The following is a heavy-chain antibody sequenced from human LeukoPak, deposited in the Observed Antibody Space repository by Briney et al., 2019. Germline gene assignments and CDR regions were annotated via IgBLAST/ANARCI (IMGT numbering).Heavy chain of an antibody. J-gene: IGHJ5*01. CDR2: ISGSGDST. V-gene: IGHV3-23*01. D-gene: IGHD3-10*01. CDR1: GFTFNSYA. Sequence: GGSLRLSCAASGFTFNSYAMSWVRQAPGKGLEWVSAISGSGDSTYYADSVKGRFAISRDNSKNTLYLQMNSLRAEDTAVYYCAKDAVRGSGRINWFDSWGQGTLVTVSS. CDR3: AKDAVRGSGRINWFDS.